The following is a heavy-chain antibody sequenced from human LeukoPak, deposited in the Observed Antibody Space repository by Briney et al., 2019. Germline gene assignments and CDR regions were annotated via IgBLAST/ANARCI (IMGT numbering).Heavy chain of an antibody. J-gene: IGHJ5*02. CDR3: ARHGTEYYYDSSGYYGAGPFDP. V-gene: IGHV4-39*01. CDR2: IYLTGST. Sequence: PSETLSLTCTVAGGSISSSNYYWGWIRQPPGNGLEWIGRIYLTGSTHYNPSLKTRGTISVDTAKTQFSRKLSSVADADTAVYYCARHGTEYYYDSSGYYGAGPFDPWGQGTLVTVSS. D-gene: IGHD3-22*01. CDR1: GGSISSSNYY.